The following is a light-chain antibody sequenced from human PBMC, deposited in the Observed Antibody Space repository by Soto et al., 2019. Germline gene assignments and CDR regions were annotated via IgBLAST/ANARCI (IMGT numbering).Light chain of an antibody. CDR1: QSVSSN. V-gene: IGKV3-15*01. Sequence: EIVMTQSPATLSVSPGERATLSCRASQSVSSNLAWYQQKPGQAPRLLIYGTSSRATGVPARFIGSGSGTEFTLTIISLLSEDFAVYYCQQYNSWPAFTFGPGTKVDIK. CDR3: QQYNSWPAFT. J-gene: IGKJ3*01. CDR2: GTS.